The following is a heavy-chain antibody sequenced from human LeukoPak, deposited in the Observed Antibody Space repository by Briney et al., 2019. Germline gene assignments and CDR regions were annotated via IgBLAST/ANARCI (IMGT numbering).Heavy chain of an antibody. V-gene: IGHV1-69*10. D-gene: IGHD1-26*01. CDR3: ARDWEGSYYFDY. CDR1: GGTFSSYA. CDR2: IIPLLGIA. Sequence: SVKVSCKASGGTFSSYAISWVRQAPGQGLEWMGGIIPLLGIANYAQKFQGRVTITADKSTSTAYMELSSLRSEDTAVYYCARDWEGSYYFDYWGQGTLVTVSS. J-gene: IGHJ4*02.